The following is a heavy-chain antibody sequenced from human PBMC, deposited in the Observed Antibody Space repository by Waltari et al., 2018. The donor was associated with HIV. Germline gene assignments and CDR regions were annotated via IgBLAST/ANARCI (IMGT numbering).Heavy chain of an antibody. Sequence: QVQLVESGGGVVQPGGSLRLSCAASGFTFSSYGMHWVRQAPGKGLEWVAFIRYDGSNKYYADSVKGRFTISRDNSKNTLYLQMNSLRAEDTAVYYCANQRWETGGFDYWGQGTLVTVSS. D-gene: IGHD1-26*01. CDR3: ANQRWETGGFDY. CDR2: IRYDGSNK. CDR1: GFTFSSYG. J-gene: IGHJ4*02. V-gene: IGHV3-30*02.